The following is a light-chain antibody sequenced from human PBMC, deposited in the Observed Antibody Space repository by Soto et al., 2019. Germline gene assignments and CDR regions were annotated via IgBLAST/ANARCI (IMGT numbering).Light chain of an antibody. CDR3: QHYNSYPWT. Sequence: DIQMTQSPSILSASVGDRAAITWRASQSIGSWVAWYQQKPGRAPNLLIHKASHLESGVPSRFSGSGSGTEFTLTISSLQPGDFATYYCQHYNSYPWTFGQGTKVDI. V-gene: IGKV1-5*03. CDR2: KAS. CDR1: QSIGSW. J-gene: IGKJ1*01.